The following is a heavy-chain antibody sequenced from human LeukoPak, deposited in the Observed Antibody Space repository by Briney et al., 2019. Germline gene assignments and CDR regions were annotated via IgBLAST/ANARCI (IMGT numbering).Heavy chain of an antibody. J-gene: IGHJ4*02. D-gene: IGHD2-2*02. CDR3: AKGSCSSTGCYRFDI. Sequence: GGSLRLSCAASGFTFSTYAMSWVRQAPGKGLEWVSAISGSGGSTYYADSVKGRFTISRDNSKNTLYLQMNSLRAEDTAVYYCAKGSCSSTGCYRFDIWGQGTLVTVSS. CDR1: GFTFSTYA. V-gene: IGHV3-23*01. CDR2: ISGSGGST.